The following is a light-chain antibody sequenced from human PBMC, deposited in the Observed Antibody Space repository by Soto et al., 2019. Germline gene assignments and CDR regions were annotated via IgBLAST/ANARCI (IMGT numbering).Light chain of an antibody. CDR2: GAS. J-gene: IGKJ1*01. CDR1: QSVSLW. Sequence: DIQLTQSPSTLSASVGDRVTITCRASQSVSLWLAWYQQKPGKPPKVLIYGASNLQSGVPPRFSGSGSGTDFTLAISSLQPEDSATYYCLQDINYPWTFGQGTKVDI. CDR3: LQDINYPWT. V-gene: IGKV1-5*01.